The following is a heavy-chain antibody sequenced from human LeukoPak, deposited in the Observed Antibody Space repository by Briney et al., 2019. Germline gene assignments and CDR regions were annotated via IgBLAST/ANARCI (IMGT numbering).Heavy chain of an antibody. CDR3: ARDSETVSADILPGETYDAFDI. J-gene: IGHJ3*02. CDR1: GGSLSGYY. CDR2: INHSGST. D-gene: IGHD3-9*01. Sequence: SETLSLTCAVYGGSLSGYYWSWIPQPPRKGLEWIGEINHSGSTNYNTPLKSRVNISVEKSKHQFSLKLSAVTAADTAVYYCARDSETVSADILPGETYDAFDIWGQGTMVTVSS. V-gene: IGHV4-34*01.